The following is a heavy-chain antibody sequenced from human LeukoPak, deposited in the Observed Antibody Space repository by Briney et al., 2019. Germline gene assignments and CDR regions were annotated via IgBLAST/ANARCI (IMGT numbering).Heavy chain of an antibody. CDR1: GGSISSSSYY. CDR2: IYYSGST. CDR3: ARDSRGQIFGMDFNWFDP. Sequence: SETLSLTCTVSGGSISSSSYYWGWIRQPPGKGLEWIGGIYYSGSTYYNPSLKSRVTISVDTSKNQFSLKLTSMTAADTAVYYCARDSRGQIFGMDFNWFDPWGQGTLVTVSS. D-gene: IGHD3-3*01. V-gene: IGHV4-39*07. J-gene: IGHJ5*02.